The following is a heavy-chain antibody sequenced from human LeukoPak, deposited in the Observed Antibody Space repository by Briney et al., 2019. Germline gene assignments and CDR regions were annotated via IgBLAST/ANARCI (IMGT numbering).Heavy chain of an antibody. CDR2: ISYRGST. V-gene: IGHV4-61*01. Sequence: SETLSLTCTVSGVSVSSGSYSWTWIRQPPGKGLEWIGYISYRGSTNYNPSLKSRVTISVDTSKNQFSLNLSSVTAADTAVYYCARRGSGGRSFDIWGQGTMVTVSS. CDR3: ARRGSGGRSFDI. CDR1: GVSVSSGSYS. D-gene: IGHD2-15*01. J-gene: IGHJ3*02.